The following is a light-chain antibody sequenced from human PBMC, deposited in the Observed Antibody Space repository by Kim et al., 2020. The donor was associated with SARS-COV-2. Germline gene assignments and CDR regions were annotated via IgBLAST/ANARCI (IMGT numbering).Light chain of an antibody. CDR1: ESVSRSY. V-gene: IGKV3-20*01. J-gene: IGKJ5*01. CDR3: EQYDSSIT. CDR2: GTS. Sequence: SPGERSTLSGRASESVSRSYVAWQQQKPGQAPRLLIYGTSYRAPGIPDRFSGSGSGTDYTLTISRLGPEDFAVYYCEQYDSSITFGQGTRLEIK.